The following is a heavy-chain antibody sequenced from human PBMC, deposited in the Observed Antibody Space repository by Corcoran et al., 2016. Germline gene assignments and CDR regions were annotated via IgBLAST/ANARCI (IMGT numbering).Heavy chain of an antibody. CDR2: ISYDGSNK. V-gene: IGHV3-30*18. CDR3: AKGTQWLVQGGLGFDP. J-gene: IGHJ5*02. D-gene: IGHD6-19*01. Sequence: QVQLVESGGGVVQPGRSLRLSCAASGFTFSSYGMHWVRQAPGKGLEWVAVISYDGSNKYYADSVKGRFTISRDNSKNTLYLQMNSLRAEDTAVYYCAKGTQWLVQGGLGFDPWGQGTLVTVSS. CDR1: GFTFSSYG.